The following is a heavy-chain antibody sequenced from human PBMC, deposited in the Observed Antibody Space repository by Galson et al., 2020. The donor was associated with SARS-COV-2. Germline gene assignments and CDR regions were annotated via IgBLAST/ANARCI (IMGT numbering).Heavy chain of an antibody. V-gene: IGHV4-39*07. CDR1: GGSINSSGSY. Sequence: SETLSLTCSVSGGSINSSGSYWGWIRQPPGKGLEWIGNMYYSGRTYYNPSLKSRVTMSVDTSKNQFSLRLTSVTAADTAVYYCASRNYDSGGYPTGYDYWGQGTLVTVSS. CDR2: MYYSGRT. J-gene: IGHJ4*02. CDR3: ASRNYDSGGYPTGYDY. D-gene: IGHD3-22*01.